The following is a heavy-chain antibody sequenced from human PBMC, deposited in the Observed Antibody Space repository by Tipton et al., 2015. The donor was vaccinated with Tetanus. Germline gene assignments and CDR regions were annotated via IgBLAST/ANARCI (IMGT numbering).Heavy chain of an antibody. CDR3: ARIPNEYCGGDCYERYFFDY. D-gene: IGHD2-21*02. Sequence: TLSLTCTVSRGSISRDIYNWGWIRQPPGKGLEWIGEINQSGSTNYNPSLKSRVTISVDTSKNQFSLKLSSVTAADTAVYYCARIPNEYCGGDCYERYFFDYWGQGTLVTVSS. CDR1: RGSISRDIYN. CDR2: INQSGST. V-gene: IGHV4-39*07. J-gene: IGHJ4*02.